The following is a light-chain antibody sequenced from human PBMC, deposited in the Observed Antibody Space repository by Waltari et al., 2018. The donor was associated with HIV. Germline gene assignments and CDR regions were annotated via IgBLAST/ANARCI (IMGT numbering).Light chain of an antibody. Sequence: EIVMTQSPPTLSVSHGQSVTLSCTASQSISAKLALYQQRHGHAPRRLIYEADTRPTGIPARFSGSGSGTEFTLTISSLQSEDFATYFCQQYDSGPRGITFGQGTMLEI. CDR2: EAD. V-gene: IGKV3-15*01. CDR1: QSISAK. J-gene: IGKJ2*01. CDR3: QQYDSGPRGIT.